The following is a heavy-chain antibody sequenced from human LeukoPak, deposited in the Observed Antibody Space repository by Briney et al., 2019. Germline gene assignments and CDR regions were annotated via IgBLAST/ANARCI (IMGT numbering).Heavy chain of an antibody. Sequence: SETLSLTCAVYGGSFSGYYWSWIRQPPGKGLEWIGEINHSGSTNYNPSLKSRVTISVDTSKNQFSLKLSSVTAADTAVYYCARGRWDYDFWSGYYIPFSGAYYYYMDVWGKGTTVTVSS. CDR3: ARGRWDYDFWSGYYIPFSGAYYYYMDV. CDR2: INHSGST. J-gene: IGHJ6*03. D-gene: IGHD3-3*01. CDR1: GGSFSGYY. V-gene: IGHV4-34*01.